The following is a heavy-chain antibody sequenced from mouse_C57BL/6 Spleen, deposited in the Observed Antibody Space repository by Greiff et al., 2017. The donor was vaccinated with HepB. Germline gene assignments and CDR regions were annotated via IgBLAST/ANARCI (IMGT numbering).Heavy chain of an antibody. Sequence: QVQLKESGAELVRPGASVTLSCKASGYTFTDYEMHWVKQTPVHGLEWIGAIDPETGGTAYNQKFKGKAILTADKSSSTAYMELRSLTSEDSAVYYCTRPYDWGAMDYWGQGTSVTVSS. CDR2: IDPETGGT. CDR1: GYTFTDYE. CDR3: TRPYDWGAMDY. J-gene: IGHJ4*01. D-gene: IGHD2-12*01. V-gene: IGHV1-15*01.